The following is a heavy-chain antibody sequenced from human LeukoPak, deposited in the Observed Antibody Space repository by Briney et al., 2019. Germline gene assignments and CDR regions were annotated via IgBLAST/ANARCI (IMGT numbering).Heavy chain of an antibody. CDR2: IKQDGSEK. CDR3: ARDELYRSGDH. J-gene: IGHJ4*02. D-gene: IGHD3-10*01. Sequence: GGSLRLSCAASGFIFCSFWMTWIRQAPGKGVEGVANIKQDGSEKYYVDSVRGRFTISRDNAKNSLLLQMNSLRAEDTAVYYCARDELYRSGDHWGQGILVTVSS. CDR1: GFIFCSFW. V-gene: IGHV3-7*01.